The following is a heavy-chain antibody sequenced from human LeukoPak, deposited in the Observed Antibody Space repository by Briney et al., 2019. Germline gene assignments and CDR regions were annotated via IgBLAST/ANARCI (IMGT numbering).Heavy chain of an antibody. D-gene: IGHD1-26*01. CDR2: IYYSGST. V-gene: IGHV4-59*01. J-gene: IGHJ3*02. Sequence: SETLSLTCTVSGDSIGSSYWSWIRQPPGKGLEWIGYIYYSGSTDYNPSLKSRVTISVDTSKNQFSLKLSSVTAADTAVYYCARVPPGIAAFDIWGQGTMVTVSS. CDR1: GDSIGSSY. CDR3: ARVPPGIAAFDI.